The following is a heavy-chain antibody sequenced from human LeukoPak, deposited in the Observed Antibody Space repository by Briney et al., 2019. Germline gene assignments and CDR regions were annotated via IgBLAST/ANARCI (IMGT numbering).Heavy chain of an antibody. V-gene: IGHV3-23*01. D-gene: IGHD3-22*01. CDR1: GFTFSSYA. Sequence: GGPLRLSCAASGFTFSSYAMSWVRQAPGKGLEWVSPISGSGTSTHSADAVKGRFTLSRDNSKNTLYMQMNKLRAEDTAVYYCASNKEVFYDSSGGYWGQGTLVTVSS. CDR2: ISGSGTST. J-gene: IGHJ4*02. CDR3: ASNKEVFYDSSGGY.